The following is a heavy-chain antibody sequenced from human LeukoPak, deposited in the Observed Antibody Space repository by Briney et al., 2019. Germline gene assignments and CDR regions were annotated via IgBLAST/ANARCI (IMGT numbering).Heavy chain of an antibody. CDR1: GFTFTSYS. CDR3: ARHGYSSGWYLDY. D-gene: IGHD6-19*01. Sequence: PGGSLRLSCAASGFTFTSYSMNWVRQAPGKGLEWVSTISGGGGSTYYADSVKGRFTISRDNSKNTLYLQMNSLRAEDTAVYYCARHGYSSGWYLDYWGQGTLVTVSS. J-gene: IGHJ4*02. CDR2: ISGGGGST. V-gene: IGHV3-23*01.